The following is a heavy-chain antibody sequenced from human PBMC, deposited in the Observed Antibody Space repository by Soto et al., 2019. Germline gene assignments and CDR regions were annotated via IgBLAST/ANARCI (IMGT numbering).Heavy chain of an antibody. D-gene: IGHD2-15*01. Sequence: LETHLHTCTVSGDSSIITRYCLGWVRQPPGKGLEWIGSIHYSGSTHYNPSLQSRVTISGDASKKQFSLKLRSVTAADTAVYYCASTKDETLYFDYWGQGTLVTVSS. V-gene: IGHV4-39*01. CDR2: IHYSGST. CDR1: GDSSIITRYC. CDR3: ASTKDETLYFDY. J-gene: IGHJ4*02.